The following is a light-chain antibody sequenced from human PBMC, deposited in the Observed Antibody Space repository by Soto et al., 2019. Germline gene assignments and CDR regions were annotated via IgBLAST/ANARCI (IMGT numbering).Light chain of an antibody. CDR1: SSDVGGSNF. J-gene: IGLJ3*02. CDR2: EVS. Sequence: QSVLTQPPSASGSPGQSVTISCTGTSSDVGGSNFVSWYQQYPGKAPKLMIYEVSKRPSGVPDRFSGSRSGNTASLTVSGLHTEDEADYYCSSYASAITVVFGGGTKLTVL. CDR3: SSYASAITVV. V-gene: IGLV2-8*01.